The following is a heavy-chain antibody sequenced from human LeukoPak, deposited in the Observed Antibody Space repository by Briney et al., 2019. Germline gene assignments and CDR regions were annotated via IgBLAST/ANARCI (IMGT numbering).Heavy chain of an antibody. CDR1: GYSFNELA. J-gene: IGHJ6*03. CDR3: ATWAGRGNVRQGYYYYYMDV. D-gene: IGHD1-26*01. V-gene: IGHV1-24*01. CDR2: FDLQDGEP. Sequence: ASVKVSCKVSGYSFNELAMHWVRQAPGNGLEWMGNFDLQDGEPIYAQKFQGRVTMTEDISTDTVYMELSSLRSEDTAVYYCATWAGRGNVRQGYYYYYMDVWGKGTAVTVS.